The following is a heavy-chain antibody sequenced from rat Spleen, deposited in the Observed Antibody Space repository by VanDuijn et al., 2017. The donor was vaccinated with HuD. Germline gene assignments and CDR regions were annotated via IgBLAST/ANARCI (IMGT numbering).Heavy chain of an antibody. J-gene: IGHJ2*01. CDR2: ITNTGDIT. Sequence: EVQLVESGGGLVQPGRSLNLSCVASGFTFNNYWLTWIRQAPGKGLEWVASITNTGDITYYPDSVKGRFTISRDNAKSTLYLQMDSLRSEDTATYYCARSVFDYWGQGVVVTVSS. V-gene: IGHV5-31*01. CDR3: ARSVFDY. CDR1: GFTFNNYW.